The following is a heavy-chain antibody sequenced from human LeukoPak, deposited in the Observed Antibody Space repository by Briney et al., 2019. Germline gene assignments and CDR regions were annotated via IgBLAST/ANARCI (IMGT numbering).Heavy chain of an antibody. V-gene: IGHV4-39*01. CDR3: ARQGGSAWYGVDY. CDR1: GGSISSSSYY. Sequence: PSETLSLTCTVSGGSISSSSYYWGWIRQPPGKGLEWIGSIYYSGSTFYNPSLKSRVTVSVDTSKKQFSLKLSSVTAADTAVYYCARQGGSAWYGVDYWGQGTLVTVSS. CDR2: IYYSGST. D-gene: IGHD6-19*01. J-gene: IGHJ4*02.